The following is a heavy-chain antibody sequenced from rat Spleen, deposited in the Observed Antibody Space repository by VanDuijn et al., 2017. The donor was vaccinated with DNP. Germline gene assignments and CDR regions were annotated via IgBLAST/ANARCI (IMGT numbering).Heavy chain of an antibody. CDR2: IPSSGGNT. D-gene: IGHD1-1*01. J-gene: IGHJ3*01. V-gene: IGHV5-31*01. CDR1: RFTFNNYW. CDR3: AIYYFSGDNWFAY. Sequence: EVHLVEPGGDLVQPGRSLKLSCVVSRFTFNNYWMTWFRQVPGKGLEWVASIPSSGGNTYYPASVKGRFTLSRDNAENTLFLQMNSLRSEDTATYYCAIYYFSGDNWFAYWGQGTLVTVSS.